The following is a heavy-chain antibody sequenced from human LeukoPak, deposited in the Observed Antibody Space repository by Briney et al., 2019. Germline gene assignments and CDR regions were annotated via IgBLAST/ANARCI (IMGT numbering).Heavy chain of an antibody. CDR1: GFTFSAYW. CDR2: IKQDGSEK. CDR3: ARDREVPTPDEYFEH. J-gene: IGHJ1*01. V-gene: IGHV3-7*01. Sequence: PGGSLRLSCAASGFTFSAYWMTWVRQAPGKGLEWVANIKQDGSEKYYVESVKGRFTVSRDNAKNSVFLLMNSLRADDTAVYYCARDREVPTPDEYFEHWGQGTLVTVSS. D-gene: IGHD5-24*01.